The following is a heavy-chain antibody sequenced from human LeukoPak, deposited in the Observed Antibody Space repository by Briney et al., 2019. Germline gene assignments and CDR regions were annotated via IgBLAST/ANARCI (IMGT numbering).Heavy chain of an antibody. CDR2: IRSKAYGGTT. Sequence: PGGSLRLSCTASGFTFGDYAMSWVRQAPGKGLEWVGFIRSKAYGGTTEYAASVKGRFTISRDDSKSIAYLQMNSLKTEDTAVYYCTREVYYYGSGSYYTRLHFDYWGQGTLVTVSS. CDR1: GFTFGDYA. J-gene: IGHJ4*02. CDR3: TREVYYYGSGSYYTRLHFDY. V-gene: IGHV3-49*04. D-gene: IGHD3-10*01.